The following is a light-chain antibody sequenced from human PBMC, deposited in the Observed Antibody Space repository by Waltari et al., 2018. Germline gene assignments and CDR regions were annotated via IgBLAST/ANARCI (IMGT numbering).Light chain of an antibody. J-gene: IGKJ2*01. Sequence: VLTQSPDTVSLSPGDTATLSCRASQSQTKRYLAWYQQKAGQAPRLLIYGASSRAAGIPYRFSGSGSGTDFTLTISRLEPEDSAVYYCQQYGSSVLYTFGQGTKLEIK. CDR3: QQYGSSVLYT. CDR2: GAS. CDR1: QSQTKRY. V-gene: IGKV3-20*01.